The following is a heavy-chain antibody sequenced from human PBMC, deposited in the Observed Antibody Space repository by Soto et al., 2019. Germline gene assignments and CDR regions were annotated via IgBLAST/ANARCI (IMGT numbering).Heavy chain of an antibody. J-gene: IGHJ4*02. CDR2: TYYRSKWYN. CDR1: GDSVSSNSAA. D-gene: IGHD4-4*01. CDR3: VRGYAVTGLDY. Sequence: SQTLSLTCVISGDSVSSNSAAWNWIRHSPSRGLEWLGRTYYRSKWYNDYAASVKSRMTMNPDTSTNEFSLQLNSVTPDDTAVYYCVRGYAVTGLDYWGQGTLVTVSS. V-gene: IGHV6-1*01.